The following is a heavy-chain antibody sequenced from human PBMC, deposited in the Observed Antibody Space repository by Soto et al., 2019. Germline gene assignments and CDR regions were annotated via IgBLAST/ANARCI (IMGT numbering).Heavy chain of an antibody. V-gene: IGHV1-18*01. D-gene: IGHD6-19*01. CDR2: ISAYNGNT. J-gene: IGHJ3*02. CDR1: GYTFTSYG. CDR3: ARDRDKIAVAGFDDFDI. Sequence: QVQLVQSGAEVKKPGASVKVSCKASGYTFTSYGISWVRQAPGQGLEWMGWISAYNGNTNYAQKLQGRVTMTTDTSTSTAYMELRSLRSDDTAVYYCARDRDKIAVAGFDDFDIWGQGTMVTVSS.